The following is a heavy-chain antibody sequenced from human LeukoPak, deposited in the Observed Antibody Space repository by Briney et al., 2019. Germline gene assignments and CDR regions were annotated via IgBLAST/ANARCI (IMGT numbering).Heavy chain of an antibody. CDR1: GGSISSYY. J-gene: IGHJ4*02. D-gene: IGHD6-13*01. CDR3: ARVAAAGNDY. CDR2: IYYSGST. V-gene: IGHV4-59*01. Sequence: SETLSLTCTVSGGSISSYYWSWIRQPPGKGLEWIGYIYYSGSTNCNPSLKSRVTISVGTSKNQFSLKLSSVTAADTAVYYCARVAAAGNDYWGQGTLVTVSS.